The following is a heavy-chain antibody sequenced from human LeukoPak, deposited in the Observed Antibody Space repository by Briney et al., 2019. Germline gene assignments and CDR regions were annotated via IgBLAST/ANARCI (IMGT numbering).Heavy chain of an antibody. J-gene: IGHJ4*02. CDR3: ARGTIDIVVVPAAIIPFDY. Sequence: SETLSLTCAVYGGSFSGYYWSWIRQPPGKGLEWIGEINHSGSTNYNPSLKSRVTISVDTSKNQFSLKLSSVTAADTAVYYCARGTIDIVVVPAAIIPFDYWGQGTLVTVSS. CDR1: GGSFSGYY. V-gene: IGHV4-34*01. CDR2: INHSGST. D-gene: IGHD2-2*01.